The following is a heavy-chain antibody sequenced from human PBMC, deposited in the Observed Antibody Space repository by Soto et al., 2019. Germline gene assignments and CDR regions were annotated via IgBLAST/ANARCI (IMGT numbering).Heavy chain of an antibody. D-gene: IGHD2-2*01. CDR3: ARQRIVVVPAAARGGNYYYGMDV. CDR2: IYPGDSDT. V-gene: IGHV5-51*01. Sequence: PGGSLKISRKGFGYSFSSYWIGWVGPIPRERLGGVGVIYPGDSDTRYSPSFQGQVTISADKSISTAYLQWSSLKASDTAMYYCARQRIVVVPAAARGGNYYYGMDVWGQGTTVTVSS. CDR1: GYSFSSYW. J-gene: IGHJ6*02.